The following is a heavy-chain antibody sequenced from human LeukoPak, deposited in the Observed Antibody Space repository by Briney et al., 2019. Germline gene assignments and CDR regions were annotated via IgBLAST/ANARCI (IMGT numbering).Heavy chain of an antibody. CDR1: GYTFTSYG. CDR3: ARVFLIAVAGTDAFDI. V-gene: IGHV1-18*01. J-gene: IGHJ3*02. Sequence: ASVKVSCKASGYTFTSYGISWVRQAPGQGLEWMGWISAYNGNTNYAQKLQGRVTMTTDTSTSTAYMELRSLRSDDTAVYYCARVFLIAVAGTDAFDIWGQGTMVTVSS. CDR2: ISAYNGNT. D-gene: IGHD6-19*01.